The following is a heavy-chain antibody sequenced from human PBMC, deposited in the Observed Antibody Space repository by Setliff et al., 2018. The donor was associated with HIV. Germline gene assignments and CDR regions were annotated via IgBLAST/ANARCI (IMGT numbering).Heavy chain of an antibody. V-gene: IGHV4-61*02. CDR3: ARVGWSGYYYDYYYYYYMYV. J-gene: IGHJ6*03. CDR2: IYTSGST. CDR1: GGSISSGSYY. Sequence: PSETLSLTCTVSGGSISSGSYYWSWIRQPAGKGLEWIGRIYTSGSTNYNPSLKSRVTISVDTSKNRFSLKPSSVSAADTAVYYCARVGWSGYYYDYYYYYYMYVRGKGTTVTVSS. D-gene: IGHD3-22*01.